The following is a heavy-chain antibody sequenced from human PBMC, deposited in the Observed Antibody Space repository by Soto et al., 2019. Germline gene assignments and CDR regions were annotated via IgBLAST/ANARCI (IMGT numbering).Heavy chain of an antibody. CDR2: IIPICGTA. V-gene: IGHV1-69*01. Sequence: QVQLVQSGAEVKKPGSSVKVSCKASGGTFSSYAISWVRQAPGQGLEWMGGIIPICGTANSAQKFQGRVTIPADESTRTAYMELSSLRSEDTAVYYCASGAATVTTNLPFDIWGQGTMVTVSS. J-gene: IGHJ3*02. D-gene: IGHD4-17*01. CDR1: GGTFSSYA. CDR3: ASGAATVTTNLPFDI.